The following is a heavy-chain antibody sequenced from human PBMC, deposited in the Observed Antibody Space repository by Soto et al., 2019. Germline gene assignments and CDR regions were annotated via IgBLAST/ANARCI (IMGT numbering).Heavy chain of an antibody. CDR1: GFSFSNYW. CDR2: IKTDGSST. CDR3: ARREGNTYGLFH. Sequence: XXSLRLSFAASGFSFSNYWIHWVPQAPGKGLVWVSRIKTDGSSTDYAASVKGRFTISRDNAKNTLYLQMNSLTAEDTAVYYCARREGNTYGLFHWGQGTLVTVSS. V-gene: IGHV3-74*01. D-gene: IGHD5-18*01. J-gene: IGHJ4*02.